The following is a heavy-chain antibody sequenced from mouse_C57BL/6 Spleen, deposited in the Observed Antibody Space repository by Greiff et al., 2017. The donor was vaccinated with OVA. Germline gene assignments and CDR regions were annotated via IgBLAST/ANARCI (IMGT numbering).Heavy chain of an antibody. V-gene: IGHV8-12*01. CDR2: IYWDDDK. CDR1: GFSLSTSGMG. J-gene: IGHJ3*01. Sequence: QVTLKECGPGILQSSQTLSLTCSFSGFSLSTSGMGVSWIRQPSGKGLEWLAHIYWDDDKRYNPSLKSRLTISKDTSRNQVFLKITSVDTADTATYYCARSRDSLWFAYWGQGTLVTVSA. CDR3: ARSRDSLWFAY.